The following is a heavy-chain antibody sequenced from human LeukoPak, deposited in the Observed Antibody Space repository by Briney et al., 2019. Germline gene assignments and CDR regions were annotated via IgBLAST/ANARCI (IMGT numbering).Heavy chain of an antibody. CDR2: IYSDGTT. J-gene: IGHJ4*02. D-gene: IGHD3-10*01. V-gene: IGHV3-53*01. Sequence: PGGSLRLSCAASGFTFSNYAMTWVRQAQGKGLEWVSIIYSDGTTYYADSVKGRFTISRDNSKNTLYLQMNSLRAEDTAVYYCASIPTYYYGSGTYGYFDYWGQGTLVTVSS. CDR1: GFTFSNYA. CDR3: ASIPTYYYGSGTYGYFDY.